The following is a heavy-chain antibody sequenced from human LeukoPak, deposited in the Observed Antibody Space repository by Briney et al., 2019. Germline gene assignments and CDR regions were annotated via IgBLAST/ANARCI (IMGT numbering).Heavy chain of an antibody. V-gene: IGHV1-2*02. CDR3: ASAPRFSSGALDY. CDR2: INPNSGGT. J-gene: IGHJ4*02. CDR1: GYTFTGYY. D-gene: IGHD2-15*01. Sequence: ASVKVSCKASGYTFTGYYMHWVRQAPGQGLEWMGWINPNSGGTNYAQKFQGRVTMTRDTSISTAYMELSRLKSDDTAVYYCASAPRFSSGALDYWGQGTLVTVSS.